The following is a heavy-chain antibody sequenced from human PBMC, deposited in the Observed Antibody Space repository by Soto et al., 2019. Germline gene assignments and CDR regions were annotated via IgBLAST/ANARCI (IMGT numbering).Heavy chain of an antibody. CDR2: IIPILGIA. CDR1: GGTFSSYT. CDR3: ASLGRDGLTDH. D-gene: IGHD1-26*01. Sequence: QVQLVQSGAEVKKPGSSVKVSCKASGGTFSSYTISWVRQAPGQGLEWMGRIIPILGIANYAQKFQGRVTINAEEPTSTAYMELRSERSKDTAVYYCASLGRDGLTDHWGQGILVTVSS. J-gene: IGHJ4*02. V-gene: IGHV1-69*02.